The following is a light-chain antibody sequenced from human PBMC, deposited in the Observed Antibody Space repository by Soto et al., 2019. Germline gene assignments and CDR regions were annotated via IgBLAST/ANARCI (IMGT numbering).Light chain of an antibody. V-gene: IGKV3-15*01. CDR1: QSVSSN. J-gene: IGKJ1*01. Sequence: EIVMTQSPATLSVSPGERATLSCRASQSVSSNLAWYQQKPGQAPRLLIYGVSTRATGIPDRFSGSGSGTKFTLTISSLQSEDFAIYYCQQYNNWPPLTFGQGTKV. CDR3: QQYNNWPPLT. CDR2: GVS.